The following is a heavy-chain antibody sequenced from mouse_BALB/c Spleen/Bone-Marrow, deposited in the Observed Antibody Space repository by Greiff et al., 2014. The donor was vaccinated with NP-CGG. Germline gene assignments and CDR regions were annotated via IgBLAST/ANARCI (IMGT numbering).Heavy chain of an antibody. V-gene: IGHV1-7*01. J-gene: IGHJ1*01. Sequence: VQLQQSGAELAKPGASVKMSYKASGYTFTTYWIHWVKQRPGQGLEWIGYINPSTGNTEYNQKFRDRATLTADKSSSTPYMQLSSLTSEDSAVYYCARGLRDWYFDVWGAGTTVTVSS. CDR1: GYTFTTYW. CDR3: ARGLRDWYFDV. D-gene: IGHD2-4*01. CDR2: INPSTGNT.